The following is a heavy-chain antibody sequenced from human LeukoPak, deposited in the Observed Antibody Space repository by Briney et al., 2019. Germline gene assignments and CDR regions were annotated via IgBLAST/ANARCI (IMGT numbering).Heavy chain of an antibody. D-gene: IGHD3-22*01. CDR1: GGSVSSGSYY. V-gene: IGHV4-61*01. CDR3: ARETYYYDSSGYWPSWYFDL. J-gene: IGHJ2*01. CDR2: IYYSGST. Sequence: SETLSLTCTVSGGSVSSGSYYWSWIRQPPGKGLEWIGYIYYSGSTNYNPSLKSRVTISVDTSKNQFSLKLSSVTAADTAVYYCARETYYYDSSGYWPSWYFDLWGRGTLVTVSS.